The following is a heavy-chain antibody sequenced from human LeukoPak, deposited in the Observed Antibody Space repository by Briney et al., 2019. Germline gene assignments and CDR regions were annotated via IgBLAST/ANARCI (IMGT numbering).Heavy chain of an antibody. CDR3: ARDRIVPAATIGYFDL. CDR2: IYHSGST. Sequence: SETLSLTCTVSGYSISSGYYWGWIRQPPGKGLEWIGSIYHSGSTYYNPSLKSRVTISVDTSKNQLSLKLSSVTAADTAVYYCARDRIVPAATIGYFDLWGRGTLVTVSS. D-gene: IGHD2-2*01. CDR1: GYSISSGYY. V-gene: IGHV4-38-2*02. J-gene: IGHJ2*01.